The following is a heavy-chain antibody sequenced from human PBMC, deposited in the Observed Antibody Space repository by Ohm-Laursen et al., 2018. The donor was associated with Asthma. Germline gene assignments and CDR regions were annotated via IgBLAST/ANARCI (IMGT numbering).Heavy chain of an antibody. J-gene: IGHJ4*02. V-gene: IGHV4-59*02. D-gene: IGHD3-22*01. CDR3: ARAGSSGYCFDY. CDR2: IQSSGGA. CDR1: GGSVSGYD. Sequence: ETLSLTCVASGGSVSGYDWSWVRQAPGRELEWIAYIQSSGGANYNPSLQSRVTLSLDTSKNQVSLRPSSVTAADTAVYYCARAGSSGYCFDYWGQGTLVTVSS.